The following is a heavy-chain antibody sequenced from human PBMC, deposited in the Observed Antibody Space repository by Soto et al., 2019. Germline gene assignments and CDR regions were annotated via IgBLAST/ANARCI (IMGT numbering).Heavy chain of an antibody. CDR1: GFTFSTNS. CDR2: ISGGGDST. CDR3: SKWDGYGDQ. D-gene: IGHD5-12*01. J-gene: IGHJ5*02. Sequence: EVQLLESGGGLVQPGGSLRLSCAASGFTFSTNSMTWVRQAPGKGLEWVCGISGGGDSTHYADSVKGRFTISRDNSKNMLYLQMNSLTADDTAVYFCSKWDGYGDQWGQETLVTVSS. V-gene: IGHV3-23*01.